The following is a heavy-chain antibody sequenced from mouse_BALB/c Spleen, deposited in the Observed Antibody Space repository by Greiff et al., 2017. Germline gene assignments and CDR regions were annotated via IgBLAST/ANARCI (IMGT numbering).Heavy chain of an antibody. J-gene: IGHJ2*01. CDR1: GFSLSTSGMG. CDR3: ARLITTVVAVDY. Sequence: QVTLKVSGPGLLQPSQTLSLTCSFSGFSLSTSGMGVGWIRQPSGKGLVWLAHIWWDDDKRYNPALKSRLTISKDTSSNQVFLKIASVDTADTATYYCARLITTVVAVDYWGQGTTLTVSA. V-gene: IGHV8-8*01. CDR2: IWWDDDK. D-gene: IGHD1-1*01.